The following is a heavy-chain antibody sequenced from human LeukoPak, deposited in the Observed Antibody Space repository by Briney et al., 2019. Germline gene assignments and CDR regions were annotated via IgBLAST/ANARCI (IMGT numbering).Heavy chain of an antibody. CDR3: AKAPPYSSGWFQYYFDY. V-gene: IGHV3-23*01. J-gene: IGHJ4*02. D-gene: IGHD6-19*01. Sequence: GGSLRLSCAASGCTFSSYAMSWVRQAPGKGLECVSSIDGSIGSTYYADSVKGRFTISRDNSKNTLYLQMNSLRAEDTALYYCAKAPPYSSGWFQYYFDYWGQGTLVTVSS. CDR1: GCTFSSYA. CDR2: IDGSIGST.